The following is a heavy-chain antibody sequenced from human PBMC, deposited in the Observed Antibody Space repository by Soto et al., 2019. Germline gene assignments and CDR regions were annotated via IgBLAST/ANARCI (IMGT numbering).Heavy chain of an antibody. CDR2: VSHDGRNT. CDR1: GFTFSDYA. V-gene: IGHV3-30*18. D-gene: IGHD6-19*01. CDR3: AKGVRQWLVTSDFNY. J-gene: IGHJ4*02. Sequence: VQLVESGGGVVQPGRSLRLSCAASGFTFSDYAMHWVRQAPGKGLEWVAVVSHDGRNTHYADSVKGRFTISRASSKNTVSLEMTRLRAEDTAVYYCAKGVRQWLVTSDFNYWGQGALVTVSS.